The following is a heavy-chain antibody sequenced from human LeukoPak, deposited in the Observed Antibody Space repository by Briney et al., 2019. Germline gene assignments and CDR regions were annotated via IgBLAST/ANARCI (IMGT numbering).Heavy chain of an antibody. V-gene: IGHV3-30*02. J-gene: IGHJ5*02. CDR3: AKDLVDYDFWSAFT. CDR1: GFTFSSYG. CDR2: IRYDGSNK. D-gene: IGHD3-3*01. Sequence: PGGSLRLSCAASGFTFSSYGMHWVRQAPGKGPEWVTFIRYDGSNKYYADSVKGRFTISRDNSKNTLYLQMNSLRPEDTAMYYCAKDLVDYDFWSAFTWGQGTLVTVSS.